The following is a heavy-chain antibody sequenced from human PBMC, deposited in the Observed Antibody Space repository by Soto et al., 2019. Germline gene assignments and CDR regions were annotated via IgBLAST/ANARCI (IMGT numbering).Heavy chain of an antibody. J-gene: IGHJ5*02. Sequence: PGGSLRLSCAASGFTVSTYTMSWVRQAPGKGPEWVSGIISGGATYYADSVQGRFTISRDNSKNTLYLQMTSLRAEDTAVYYCAKDPNRNSAWGQGTLVTVSS. CDR3: AKDPNRNSA. CDR2: IISGGAT. CDR1: GFTVSTYT. V-gene: IGHV3-23*01.